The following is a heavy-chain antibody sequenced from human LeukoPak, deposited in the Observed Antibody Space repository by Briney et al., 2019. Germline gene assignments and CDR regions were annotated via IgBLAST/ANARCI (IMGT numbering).Heavy chain of an antibody. CDR1: GYSFTGYY. Sequence: ASVKVSCKDSGYSFTGYYMHWVRQAPGQGLECMGWINPNTGGTNYAQKFQGRVTMTRDTSITTAYMELTWLGSDDTAVYYCARDRGRGYNYDSGDFDFWGQGTLVTVSS. D-gene: IGHD3-22*01. CDR2: INPNTGGT. V-gene: IGHV1-2*02. J-gene: IGHJ4*02. CDR3: ARDRGRGYNYDSGDFDF.